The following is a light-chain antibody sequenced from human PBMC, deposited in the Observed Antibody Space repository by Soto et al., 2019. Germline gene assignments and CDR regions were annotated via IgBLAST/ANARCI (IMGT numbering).Light chain of an antibody. V-gene: IGKV3-20*01. J-gene: IGKJ5*01. CDR2: GAY. CDR3: KQYGSSPIT. CDR1: QSVSSN. Sequence: EIVMTQSPATLSVSPGERATLSCRASQSVSSNLAWYQQKPGQAHRLLIYGAYSRATGIQDRFSGSGSGTDFTLTIRRLEPEDFAVYYCKQYGSSPITFGQGTRLEIK.